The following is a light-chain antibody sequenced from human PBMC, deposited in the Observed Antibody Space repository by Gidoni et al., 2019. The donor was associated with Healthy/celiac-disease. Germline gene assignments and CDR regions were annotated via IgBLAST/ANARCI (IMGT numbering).Light chain of an antibody. CDR2: GAS. J-gene: IGKJ1*01. CDR1: QSVRSSY. V-gene: IGKV3-20*01. CDR3: QQYGSSPWT. Sequence: EIVLTQSPGTLSLSPGERATLSCRASQSVRSSYLAWYQQKPGQAPRLLIYGASSRATCIPDRFSGSGSGTDFTLTISRLEPEDFAVYYCQQYGSSPWTFGQGTKVEIK.